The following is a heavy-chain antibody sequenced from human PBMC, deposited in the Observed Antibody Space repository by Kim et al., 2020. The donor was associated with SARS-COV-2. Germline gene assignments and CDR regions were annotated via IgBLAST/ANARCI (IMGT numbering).Heavy chain of an antibody. CDR1: GFSVSSNY. D-gene: IGHD6-19*01. Sequence: GGSLRLSCAASGFSVSSNYMSWVRQAPGKGPEWVATFYRGGDTYYADSVRGRFTISRDSPKNTLHLQMNSLKAEDTAVYSCARDRGAEAGREGYYFDFWGQGTLVTVSS. CDR2: FYRGGDT. J-gene: IGHJ4*02. CDR3: ARDRGAEAGREGYYFDF. V-gene: IGHV3-53*01.